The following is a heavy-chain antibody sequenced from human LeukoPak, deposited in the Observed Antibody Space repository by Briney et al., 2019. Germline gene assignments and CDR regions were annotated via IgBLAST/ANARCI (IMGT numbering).Heavy chain of an antibody. CDR2: IFYSGTT. J-gene: IGHJ4*02. CDR3: ARDLGGLGKIDY. Sequence: SQTLSLTCTVSGGSFSSGGYYWSWIPQHPGKGLEWIVYIFYSGTTYYNPSLKSRVIISVDASKNQFSLRLSSVTAADTAVYYCARDLGGLGKIDYWGQGTLVTVSS. V-gene: IGHV4-31*03. CDR1: GGSFSSGGYY. D-gene: IGHD7-27*01.